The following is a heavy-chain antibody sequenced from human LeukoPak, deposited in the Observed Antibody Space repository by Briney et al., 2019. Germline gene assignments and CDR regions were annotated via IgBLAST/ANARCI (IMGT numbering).Heavy chain of an antibody. CDR1: GFTLNSYV. Sequence: PGGSLRLSCAASGFTLNSYVMHWVRQAPGKGLEWVAVISYDGSNKYYADSVKGRFTISRDNSKNTLYLQMNSLRTEDTAVYYCAKDVGGATGTYFFDDWGQGTLVTVSS. CDR2: ISYDGSNK. D-gene: IGHD1-26*01. V-gene: IGHV3-30*04. J-gene: IGHJ4*02. CDR3: AKDVGGATGTYFFDD.